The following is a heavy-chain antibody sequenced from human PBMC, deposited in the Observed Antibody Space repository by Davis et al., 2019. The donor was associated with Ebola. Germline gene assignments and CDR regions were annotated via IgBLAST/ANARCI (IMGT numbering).Heavy chain of an antibody. CDR3: VKSGIAVALVY. CDR1: GFPFSSYA. D-gene: IGHD6-19*01. Sequence: GGSLRLSCSASGFPFSSYAMHWVRQAPGKGLEYVSAISSNGGSTYYADSVKGRFTISRDNSKNTLYLQMSSLRAEDTAVYYCVKSGIAVALVYWGQGTLVTVSS. V-gene: IGHV3-64D*06. CDR2: ISSNGGST. J-gene: IGHJ4*02.